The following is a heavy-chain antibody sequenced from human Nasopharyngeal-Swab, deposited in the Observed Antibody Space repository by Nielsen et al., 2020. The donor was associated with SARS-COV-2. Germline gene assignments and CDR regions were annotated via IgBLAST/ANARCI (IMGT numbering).Heavy chain of an antibody. CDR3: AGDKVVVVPAAIYYYGMDV. V-gene: IGHV3-74*01. Sequence: GGSLRLSCAASGLTFSSYWMHWVRQAPGKGLVWVSRINSDGSSTSYADSVKGRFTISRDNAKNTLYLQMNSLRAEDTAVYYCAGDKVVVVPAAIYYYGMDVWGQGTTVTVSS. D-gene: IGHD2-2*01. CDR2: INSDGSST. J-gene: IGHJ6*02. CDR1: GLTFSSYW.